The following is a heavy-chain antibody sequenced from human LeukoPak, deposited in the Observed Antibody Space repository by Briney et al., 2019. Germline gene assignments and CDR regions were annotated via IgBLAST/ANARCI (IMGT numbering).Heavy chain of an antibody. Sequence: GASVKVSCKASGGTFSSYAISWVRQAPGQGLEWMGGIIPIFGTANYAQKFQGRVTIATDESTSTAYKELSSLRSEDTAVYYCAGEEERGVTVAGTAFDYWGQGTLVTVSS. CDR2: IIPIFGTA. V-gene: IGHV1-69*05. D-gene: IGHD6-19*01. J-gene: IGHJ4*02. CDR1: GGTFSSYA. CDR3: AGEEERGVTVAGTAFDY.